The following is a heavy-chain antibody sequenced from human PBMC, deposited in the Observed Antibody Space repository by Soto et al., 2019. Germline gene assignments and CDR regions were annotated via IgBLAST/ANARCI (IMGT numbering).Heavy chain of an antibody. V-gene: IGHV3-30-3*01. Sequence: GGSLRLSCAASGFTFSSYAMHWVRQAPGKGLEWVAVISYDGSNKYYAGSVKGRFTISRDNSKNTLYLQMNSLRAEDTAVYYCARALIAAPPMDVWGQGXTVTVYS. J-gene: IGHJ6*02. CDR1: GFTFSSYA. CDR3: ARALIAAPPMDV. D-gene: IGHD6-13*01. CDR2: ISYDGSNK.